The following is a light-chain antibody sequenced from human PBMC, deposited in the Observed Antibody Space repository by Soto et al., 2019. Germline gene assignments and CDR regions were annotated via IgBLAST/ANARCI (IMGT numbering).Light chain of an antibody. J-gene: IGLJ1*01. CDR1: IDDVTAYYR. Sequence: QSVLTQPPSVSGSPGQSVTISCSGTIDDVTAYYRVSWYQQTPGTAPKLMIYGVSNRPSGVPDRFSGSRSGNTASLTISGHQAEDEGDYYCSVSTRTSTDVFGTGTKLTVL. CDR2: GVS. V-gene: IGLV2-18*01. CDR3: SVSTRTSTDV.